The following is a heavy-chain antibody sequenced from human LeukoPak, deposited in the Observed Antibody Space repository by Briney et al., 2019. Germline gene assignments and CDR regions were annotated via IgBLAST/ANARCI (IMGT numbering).Heavy chain of an antibody. D-gene: IGHD1-26*01. CDR3: ARDSGSYFGFGY. V-gene: IGHV4-59*01. CDR2: IYYSGST. J-gene: IGHJ4*02. CDR1: GGSISSYY. Sequence: SETLSLTCTVSGGSISSYYWSWIRQPPGKGLEWIGYIYYSGSTNYNPSLKSRVTISVDTSKNQFSLKLSSVTAADTAVYYCARDSGSYFGFGYWGQGTLVTVSS.